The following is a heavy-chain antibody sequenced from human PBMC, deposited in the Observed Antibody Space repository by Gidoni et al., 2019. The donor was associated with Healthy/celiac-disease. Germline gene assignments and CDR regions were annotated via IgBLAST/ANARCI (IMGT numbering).Heavy chain of an antibody. CDR1: GFTFSSYA. CDR2: ISYDGSNK. Sequence: QVQLVESGGGVVQPGRSLRLSCAASGFTFSSYAMHWVRQAPGKGLEWVAVISYDGSNKYYADSVKGRFTISRDNSKNTLYLQMNSLRAEDTAVYYCARYLQTTLWNWFDPWGQGTLVTVSS. D-gene: IGHD4-17*01. J-gene: IGHJ5*02. CDR3: ARYLQTTLWNWFDP. V-gene: IGHV3-30*04.